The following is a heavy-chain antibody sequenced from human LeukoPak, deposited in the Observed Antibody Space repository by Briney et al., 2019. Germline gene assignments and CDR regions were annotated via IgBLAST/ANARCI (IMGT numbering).Heavy chain of an antibody. CDR3: ARAVSRGSSTSCLGF. D-gene: IGHD2-2*01. J-gene: IGHJ4*02. CDR2: INPNSGGT. V-gene: IGHV1-2*02. Sequence: ASVKVSCKASGYTFTGYYMHWVRQAPGQGLEWMGWINPNSGGTNYAQKFQGRVTMTRDTSISTAYMELSRLRSDDTAVYYCARAVSRGSSTSCLGFWGQGTLVTVSS. CDR1: GYTFTGYY.